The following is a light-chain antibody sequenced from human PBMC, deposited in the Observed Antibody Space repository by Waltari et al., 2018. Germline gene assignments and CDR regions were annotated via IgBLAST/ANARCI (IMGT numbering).Light chain of an antibody. V-gene: IGKV4-1*01. CDR1: QSLFSTSNSKTY. Sequence: DIVMTQSPDFLAVSLGERATINCKSSQSLFSTSNSKTYISWYQQKPRQPPKLLIYWASTRGSGVPDRFSGSGSGTDFTLTISSLQAEDVAVYYCHHYYIPPLTFGQGTRLEIK. J-gene: IGKJ5*01. CDR3: HHYYIPPLT. CDR2: WAS.